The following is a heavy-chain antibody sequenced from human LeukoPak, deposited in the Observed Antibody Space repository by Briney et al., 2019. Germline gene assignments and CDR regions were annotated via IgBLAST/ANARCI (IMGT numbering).Heavy chain of an antibody. J-gene: IGHJ4*02. D-gene: IGHD3-16*02. CDR3: ARDYVWGSYRYMERYFDY. V-gene: IGHV3-33*01. Sequence: GGSLRLSCAASGFTFSIFGMHWVRQAPGKGLEWVAVIWFDGSNKYHADSVKGRFTISRDNSKNTLYLQMNSLRAEDTAVYYCARDYVWGSYRYMERYFDYWGQGTLVTVSS. CDR2: IWFDGSNK. CDR1: GFTFSIFG.